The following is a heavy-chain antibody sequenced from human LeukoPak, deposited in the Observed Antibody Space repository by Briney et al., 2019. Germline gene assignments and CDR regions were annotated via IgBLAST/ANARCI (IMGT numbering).Heavy chain of an antibody. J-gene: IGHJ4*02. CDR2: INANGGRK. CDR3: AKDYGSGDSSPYPFDN. D-gene: IGHD3-10*01. Sequence: GGSLRLSCAASGFTFSSFTMHWVRQAPGKGLEWVTGINANGGRKYYADSVKGRFTISRDNSKNTLFVQMDSLRAEDTAVYYCAKDYGSGDSSPYPFDNWGQGTLVTVSS. CDR1: GFTFSSFT. V-gene: IGHV3-23*01.